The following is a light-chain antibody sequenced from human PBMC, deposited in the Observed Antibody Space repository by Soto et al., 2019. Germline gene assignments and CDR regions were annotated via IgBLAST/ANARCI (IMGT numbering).Light chain of an antibody. Sequence: QSALTQPPSVSGAPGQRVTISCTGSSSNIGAGYDVHWYQQLPGTAPKLLIYGNSNRPSGISNRFSGSKSGNTASLTISGLQADDEADYYCSSYTSTSSYVFGTGTKLTVL. CDR3: SSYTSTSSYV. V-gene: IGLV1-40*01. CDR2: GNS. CDR1: SSNIGAGYD. J-gene: IGLJ1*01.